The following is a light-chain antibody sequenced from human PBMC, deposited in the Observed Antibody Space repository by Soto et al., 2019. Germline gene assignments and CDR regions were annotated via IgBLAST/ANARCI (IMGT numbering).Light chain of an antibody. CDR1: SSDVGSYNL. CDR2: EGS. Sequence: QSVLTQPASVSGSPGQSITISCTGTSSDVGSYNLVSWYQHHPGKAPKLMIYEGSKRPSGVSNRFSGSKSGNTASLTISGLQDEDEADYYCCSYAGTRVFGGGTKLTVL. J-gene: IGLJ3*02. CDR3: CSYAGTRV. V-gene: IGLV2-23*01.